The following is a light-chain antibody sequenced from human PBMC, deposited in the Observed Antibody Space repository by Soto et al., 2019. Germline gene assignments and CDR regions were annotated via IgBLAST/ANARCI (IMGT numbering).Light chain of an antibody. Sequence: EIVLTQSPGTLSLSPGERATLSWRASQSVSNNYLAWYQQKPGQAPRLLIYGASNRATGIPDRFSGSGSGTDFTLTISRLEPEDFAVYYCQQYGSSGTFGQGTKVDIK. V-gene: IGKV3-20*01. J-gene: IGKJ1*01. CDR2: GAS. CDR3: QQYGSSGT. CDR1: QSVSNNY.